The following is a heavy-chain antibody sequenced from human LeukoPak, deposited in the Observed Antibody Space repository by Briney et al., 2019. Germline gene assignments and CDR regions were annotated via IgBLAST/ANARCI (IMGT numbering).Heavy chain of an antibody. J-gene: IGHJ4*02. V-gene: IGHV4-34*01. CDR3: ARATYYYDGSGYYSGYYFDY. Sequence: SETLSLTCAVYGGSFSGYYWSWIRQPPGKGLEWIGEINHSGSTNYNPSLKSRVTISVDTSKSQFSLKLSSVTAAGTAVYYCARATYYYDGSGYYSGYYFDYWGQGTLVTVSS. CDR1: GGSFSGYY. D-gene: IGHD3-22*01. CDR2: INHSGST.